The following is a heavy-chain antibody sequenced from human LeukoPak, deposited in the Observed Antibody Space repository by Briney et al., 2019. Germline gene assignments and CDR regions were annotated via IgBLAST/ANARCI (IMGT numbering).Heavy chain of an antibody. Sequence: SETLSLTCAVYGGSFSGYYWSWIRQPPGKGLEWIGEINHSGSTNYNPSLKSRVTISVDTSKNQFSLKLSSVTAADTAVYYCARGDIVVTYFDYWGQGTLVTVSS. CDR2: INHSGST. V-gene: IGHV4-34*01. J-gene: IGHJ4*02. CDR3: ARGDIVVTYFDY. CDR1: GGSFSGYY. D-gene: IGHD5-12*01.